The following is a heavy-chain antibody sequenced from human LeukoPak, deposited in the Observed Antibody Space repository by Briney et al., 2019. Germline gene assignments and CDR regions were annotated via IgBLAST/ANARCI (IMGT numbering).Heavy chain of an antibody. J-gene: IGHJ2*01. CDR3: ARGIYDSSGYYHYWYFDL. V-gene: IGHV3-13*05. CDR2: IGTAGDP. CDR1: GFTFSSYD. D-gene: IGHD3-22*01. Sequence: PGGSLRLSCAASGFTFSSYDMHWVRQATGKGLEWVSAIGTAGDPYYPGSVKGRFTISRENAKNSLYLQMNSLRAGDTAVYYCARGIYDSSGYYHYWYFDLWGRGTLVTVSS.